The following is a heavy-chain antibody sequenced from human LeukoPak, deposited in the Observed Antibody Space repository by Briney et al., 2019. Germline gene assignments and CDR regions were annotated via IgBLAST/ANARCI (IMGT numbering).Heavy chain of an antibody. V-gene: IGHV4-59*08. J-gene: IGHJ4*02. Sequence: SETLSLTCTVSGGSISSYYWSWIRQPPGKGLEWIGYIYYSGSTNYNPSLKSRVTISVDTSKNQFSLKLSSVTAADTAVYYCARLRVRFSGSKPPFDYWGQGTLVTVSS. D-gene: IGHD1-26*01. CDR1: GGSISSYY. CDR3: ARLRVRFSGSKPPFDY. CDR2: IYYSGST.